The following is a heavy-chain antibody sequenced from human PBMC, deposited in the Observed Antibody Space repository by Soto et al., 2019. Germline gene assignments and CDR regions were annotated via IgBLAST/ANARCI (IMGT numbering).Heavy chain of an antibody. CDR3: VRHHPFHYDSSVYFES. D-gene: IGHD3-22*01. CDR1: GGSISSSNDY. Sequence: SETLSLTCIVSGGSISSSNDYWGWIRQPPGKGLEWLGSMFHSGRTYHSPSLKSRVSISVDTSRNLFSLQLSSVTAADTALYFCVRHHPFHYDSSVYFESWGQGILVTVSS. J-gene: IGHJ5*01. V-gene: IGHV4-39*01. CDR2: MFHSGRT.